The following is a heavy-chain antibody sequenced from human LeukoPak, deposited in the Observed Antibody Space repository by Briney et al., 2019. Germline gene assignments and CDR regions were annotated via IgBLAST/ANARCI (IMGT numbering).Heavy chain of an antibody. D-gene: IGHD3-10*01. J-gene: IGHJ4*02. Sequence: GGSLRLSCAASGFTFSNAWMSWVRQAPGKGLEWVGRIKSKADGGTTDYAAPVKGRITISRDDSKSTLYLQMNSLETEDTAVYYCTTAGSGSWVDYWGQGTLVTVSS. CDR2: IKSKADGGTT. CDR1: GFTFSNAW. CDR3: TTAGSGSWVDY. V-gene: IGHV3-15*01.